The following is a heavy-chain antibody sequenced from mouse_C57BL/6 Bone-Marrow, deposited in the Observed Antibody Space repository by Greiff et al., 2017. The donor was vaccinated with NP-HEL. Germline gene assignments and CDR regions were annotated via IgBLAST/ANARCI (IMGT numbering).Heavy chain of an antibody. Sequence: EVQLKESGGGLVKPGGSLKLSCAASGFTFSDYGMHWVRQAPEKGLEWVAYISSGSSTIYYADTVKGRFTISRDNAKNTLFLQMTSLRSEDTAMYYCARGVLLAGAYWGQGTLVTVSA. CDR1: GFTFSDYG. V-gene: IGHV5-17*01. CDR3: ARGVLLAGAY. D-gene: IGHD1-1*01. CDR2: ISSGSSTI. J-gene: IGHJ3*01.